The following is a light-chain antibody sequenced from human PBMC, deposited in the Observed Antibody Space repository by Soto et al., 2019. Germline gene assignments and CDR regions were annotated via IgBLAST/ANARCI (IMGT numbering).Light chain of an antibody. CDR3: QQRSNWPT. CDR1: QSVSSY. J-gene: IGKJ1*01. CDR2: DAS. V-gene: IGKV3-11*01. Sequence: EVVLTQSPGTLSVSPGDRATLSCRASQSVSSYLAWYQQKPGQAPRLLIYDASNRATGIPARFSGSGSGTDFTLTISSLEPEDFAVYYCQQRSNWPTFGQGTKVDIK.